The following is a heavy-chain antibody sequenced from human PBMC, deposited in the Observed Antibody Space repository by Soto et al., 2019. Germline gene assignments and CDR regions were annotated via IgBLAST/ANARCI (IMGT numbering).Heavy chain of an antibody. Sequence: SETLSLTCAVYGGSFSGYYWTWIRQPPGTGLEWIGEINHSGSTNYNPSLKSRVTISVDTSKNQFSLKLTSVTAADTALYYCARDKITGLFDYWGQGTLVTVSS. J-gene: IGHJ4*02. CDR3: ARDKITGLFDY. CDR1: GGSFSGYY. D-gene: IGHD2-8*02. CDR2: INHSGST. V-gene: IGHV4-34*01.